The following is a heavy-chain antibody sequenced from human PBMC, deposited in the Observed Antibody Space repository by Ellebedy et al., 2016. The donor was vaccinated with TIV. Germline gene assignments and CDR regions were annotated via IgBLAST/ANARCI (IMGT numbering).Heavy chain of an antibody. V-gene: IGHV3-21*01. J-gene: IGHJ3*02. CDR3: ARGAWGYGRTTRTWDAFDI. CDR2: ITSSSSYI. Sequence: GGSLRLSXAASGFTFSSYSMNWVRQAPGKGLEWVSSITSSSSYIYYADSVKGRFTISRDNAKNSLYLQMNSLRAEDTAVYYCARGAWGYGRTTRTWDAFDIWGQGTMVTVSS. CDR1: GFTFSSYS. D-gene: IGHD1/OR15-1a*01.